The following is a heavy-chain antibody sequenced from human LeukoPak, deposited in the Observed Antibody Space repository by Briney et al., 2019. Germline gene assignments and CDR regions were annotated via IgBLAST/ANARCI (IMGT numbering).Heavy chain of an antibody. CDR3: ARGPLDDTEGYCSGGSCYAWFDP. V-gene: IGHV1-69*05. CDR2: IIPIFGTA. Sequence: SVKVSCKASGGTFSSYAISWVRQAPGQGLEWMGGIIPIFGTANYAQKFQGRVTITTDESTSTAYMELSSLRSEDTAVYYCARGPLDDTEGYCSGGSCYAWFDPWGQGTLVTVSS. CDR1: GGTFSSYA. J-gene: IGHJ5*02. D-gene: IGHD2-15*01.